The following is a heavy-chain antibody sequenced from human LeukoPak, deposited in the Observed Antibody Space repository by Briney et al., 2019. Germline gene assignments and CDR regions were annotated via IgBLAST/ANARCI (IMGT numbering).Heavy chain of an antibody. J-gene: IGHJ4*02. CDR3: ARAGDSSGCSDY. CDR1: GGSFSGYY. V-gene: IGHV4-34*01. D-gene: IGHD3-22*01. Sequence: SETLSLTCAVYGGSFSGYYWSWIRQPPGKGLEWIGEINHSGSTNYNPSLKSRVTISVDTSKSQFSLKLSSVTAADTAVYYCARAGDSSGCSDYWGQGTLVTVSS. CDR2: INHSGST.